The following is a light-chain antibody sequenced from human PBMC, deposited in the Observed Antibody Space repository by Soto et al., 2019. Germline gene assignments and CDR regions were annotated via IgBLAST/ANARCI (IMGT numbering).Light chain of an antibody. CDR1: QTISSW. V-gene: IGKV1-5*03. J-gene: IGKJ4*01. CDR3: QHYGTSGVT. CDR2: KAS. Sequence: DIQMTQSPSTLSGSVGDRVTITCRASQTISSWLAWYQQKPGKAPKLLIYKASTLKSGVPSRFSGSGSGTEFTLTISSLQPDDFATYYCQHYGTSGVTFGGGTRVEIK.